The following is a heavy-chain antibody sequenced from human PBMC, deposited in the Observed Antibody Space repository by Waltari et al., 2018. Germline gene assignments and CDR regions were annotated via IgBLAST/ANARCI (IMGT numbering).Heavy chain of an antibody. J-gene: IGHJ6*02. CDR3: ARGRNTNYVVYGMDV. CDR2: IYAGGST. CDR1: GFTVSDNY. Sequence: EVQLVESGGGLVQPGGSLRLSCAPSGFTVSDNYMGWVRQAPGKGLEWVSVIYAGGSTAYADSVKGRFTISRDNSKSTLYLQMNSLRAEDTAVYYCARGRNTNYVVYGMDVWGQGTTVTVSS. D-gene: IGHD4-4*01. V-gene: IGHV3-66*02.